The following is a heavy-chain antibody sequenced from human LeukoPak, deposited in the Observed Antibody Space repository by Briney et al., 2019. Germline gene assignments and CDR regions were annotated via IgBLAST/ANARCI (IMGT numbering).Heavy chain of an antibody. CDR3: ARVRDNSGYYPFDY. D-gene: IGHD3-22*01. Sequence: SETLSLTCTVSGGSISSYYWSWIRQPPGEGLEWIGYIYYSGSTNYNPSLKSRVTISVDTSKNHFSLKLSSVTAADTAVYYCARVRDNSGYYPFDYWGQGILVTVSS. V-gene: IGHV4-59*01. J-gene: IGHJ4*02. CDR1: GGSISSYY. CDR2: IYYSGST.